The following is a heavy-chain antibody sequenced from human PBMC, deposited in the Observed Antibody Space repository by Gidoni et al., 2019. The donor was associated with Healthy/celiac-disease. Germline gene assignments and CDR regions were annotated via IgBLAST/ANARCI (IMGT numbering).Heavy chain of an antibody. V-gene: IGHV4-59*01. CDR2: IYYSGST. Sequence: QVQLQESGPGLVKPSETLSLTCTVSGGSISSYYWSWIRQPPGKGLEWIGYIYYSGSTNYNPALKSRVTISVDTSKNQFSLKLSSVTAADTAVYYCARLNYGDFRGMDVWGQGTTVTVSS. CDR1: GGSISSYY. D-gene: IGHD4-17*01. CDR3: ARLNYGDFRGMDV. J-gene: IGHJ6*02.